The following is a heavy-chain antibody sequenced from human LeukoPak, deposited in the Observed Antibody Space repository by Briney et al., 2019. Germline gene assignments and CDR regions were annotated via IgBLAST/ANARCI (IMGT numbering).Heavy chain of an antibody. V-gene: IGHV4-59*12. CDR2: IYYTGSS. CDR1: GGSISSYY. J-gene: IGHJ4*02. D-gene: IGHD3-22*01. CDR3: ARDPYFQSSGYYLGPFDY. Sequence: SETLSLTCTVSGGSISSYYWSWIRQPPGKGLEWIGSIYYTGSSNYNPSLKSRVTISVDTSKNQFSLKLSSVTAADTAMYYCARDPYFQSSGYYLGPFDYWGQGTLVTVSS.